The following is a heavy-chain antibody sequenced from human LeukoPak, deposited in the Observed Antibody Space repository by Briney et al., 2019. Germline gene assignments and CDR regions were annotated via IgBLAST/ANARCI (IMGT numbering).Heavy chain of an antibody. D-gene: IGHD3-22*01. V-gene: IGHV3-21*01. CDR1: GFMITNS. Sequence: GGSLRLSCAGSGFMITNSMIWVRQAPGKGLDWVSSINSRSTSIYYADSVKGRFTISRDNAKKSLSLQMNSLRAEDTAVYYCARDSSGIEDAFDVWGQGTTVTVSS. CDR2: INSRSTSI. CDR3: ARDSSGIEDAFDV. J-gene: IGHJ3*01.